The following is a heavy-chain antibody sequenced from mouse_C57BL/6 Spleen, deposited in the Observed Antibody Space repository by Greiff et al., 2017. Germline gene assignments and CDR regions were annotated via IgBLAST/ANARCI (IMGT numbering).Heavy chain of an antibody. D-gene: IGHD2-4*01. Sequence: VQLQHSGPELVKPGASVKISCKASGYKFPDYYMNWVKQSPGKSLEWLGDINPNIGSPSSNQMLKGRATLTVDKSSSTAYMELRSLTSYDSAVYYCARSGRLDDYDGRIAYWGQRTLVTVYA. CDR1: GYKFPDYY. CDR2: INPNIGSP. J-gene: IGHJ3*01. V-gene: IGHV1-26*01. CDR3: ARSGRLDDYDGRIAY.